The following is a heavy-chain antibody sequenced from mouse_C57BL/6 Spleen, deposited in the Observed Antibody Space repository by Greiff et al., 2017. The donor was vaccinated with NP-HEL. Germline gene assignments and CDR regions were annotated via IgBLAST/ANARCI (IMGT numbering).Heavy chain of an antibody. CDR3: ARRFISGRYFDY. V-gene: IGHV1-59*01. J-gene: IGHJ2*01. CDR2: IDPSDSYT. Sequence: VQLQQSGAELVRPGPSVKLSCKASGYTFTSYWMHWVKQRPGQGLEWIGVIDPSDSYTNYNQKFKGKATLTVDTSSSTAYMQLSSLTSEDSAVYYCARRFISGRYFDYWGQGTTLTVSS. CDR1: GYTFTSYW. D-gene: IGHD1-1*01.